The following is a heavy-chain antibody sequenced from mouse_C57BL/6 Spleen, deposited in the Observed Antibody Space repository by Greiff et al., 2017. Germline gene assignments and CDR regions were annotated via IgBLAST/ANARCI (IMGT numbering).Heavy chain of an antibody. CDR3: ARPTYGSSYWFAY. CDR1: GYAFSSYW. Sequence: VQLQQSGAELVKPGASVKISCKASGYAFSSYWMNWVKQRPGKGLEWIGQIYPGDGNTNYNGKFKGKATLTADKSSSTAYMQLSSLTSAASAVSFYARPTYGSSYWFAYWGQGTLVTVSA. J-gene: IGHJ3*01. D-gene: IGHD1-1*01. CDR2: IYPGDGNT. V-gene: IGHV1-80*01.